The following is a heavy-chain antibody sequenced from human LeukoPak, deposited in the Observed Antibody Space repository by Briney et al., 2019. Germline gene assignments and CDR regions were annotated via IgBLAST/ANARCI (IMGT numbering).Heavy chain of an antibody. D-gene: IGHD3-10*01. CDR2: IYYSGST. V-gene: IGHV4-39*07. CDR3: ARDYGGPTGY. Sequence: SETLSLTCTVSGGSISSHYWSWIRQPPGKGMEWIGSIYYSGSTYYNPSLKSRVTISVDTSKNQFSLKLSSVTAADTAVYYCARDYGGPTGYWGQGTLVTVSS. J-gene: IGHJ4*02. CDR1: GGSISSHY.